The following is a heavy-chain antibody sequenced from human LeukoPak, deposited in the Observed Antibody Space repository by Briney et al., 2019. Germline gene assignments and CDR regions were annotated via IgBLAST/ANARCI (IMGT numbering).Heavy chain of an antibody. J-gene: IGHJ4*02. CDR1: GFTVSSNY. D-gene: IGHD6-6*01. V-gene: IGHV3-53*05. Sequence: GGSLRLSCAASGFTVSSNYMSWVRQAPGKGLEWVSVIYSGGSTYYADSVKGRFTISRDNSKNTLYLQMNSLRAEDTAVYYCAKDPGAARPGGEYFDYWGQGTLVTVSS. CDR2: IYSGGST. CDR3: AKDPGAARPGGEYFDY.